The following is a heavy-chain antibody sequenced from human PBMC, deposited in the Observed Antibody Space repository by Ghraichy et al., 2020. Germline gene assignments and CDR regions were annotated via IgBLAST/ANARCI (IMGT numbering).Heavy chain of an antibody. CDR1: GGSFSGYY. Sequence: SETLSLTCAVYGGSFSGYYWSWIRQPPGQGLEWIGEINHSGSTNYNPSLKSRVTISVDTSKNQFSLNLSSVTAADTAVYYCARVRSSSWYEFDYWGQGTLVTVSS. J-gene: IGHJ4*02. CDR3: ARVRSSSWYEFDY. V-gene: IGHV4-34*01. CDR2: INHSGST. D-gene: IGHD6-13*01.